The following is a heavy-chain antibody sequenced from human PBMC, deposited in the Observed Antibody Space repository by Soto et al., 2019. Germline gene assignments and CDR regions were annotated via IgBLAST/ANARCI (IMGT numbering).Heavy chain of an antibody. CDR3: TTDSGNSGYHHSYYYYYYYMDV. CDR1: GFTFSNAW. V-gene: IGHV3-15*01. J-gene: IGHJ6*03. CDR2: IKSKTDGGTT. Sequence: EVQLVESGGGLVKPGGSLRLSCAASGFTFSNAWMSWVRQAPGKGLEWVGRIKSKTDGGTTDYAAPVKGRFTISRDDSKNTLYLQMNSLKTEDTAVYYCTTDSGNSGYHHSYYYYYYYMDVWGKGTTVTVSS. D-gene: IGHD3-22*01.